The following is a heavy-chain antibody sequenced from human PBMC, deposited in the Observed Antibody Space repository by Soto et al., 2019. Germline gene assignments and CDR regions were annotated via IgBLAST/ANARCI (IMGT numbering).Heavy chain of an antibody. J-gene: IGHJ3*02. CDR3: AKDLGHGGRGAFDI. Sequence: QVQLVESGGGVVQPGRSLRLSCAASGFTFSSYGMHWVRQAPGKGLEWVALISYDGSNKYYADSVKGRFTISRDNSKKALYLQMNSLRTEDTAVYYWAKDLGHGGRGAFDIWGQGTMVTVSS. CDR1: GFTFSSYG. D-gene: IGHD7-27*01. CDR2: ISYDGSNK. V-gene: IGHV3-30*18.